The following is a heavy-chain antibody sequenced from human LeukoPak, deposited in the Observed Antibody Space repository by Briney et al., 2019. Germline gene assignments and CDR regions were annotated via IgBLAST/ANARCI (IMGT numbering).Heavy chain of an antibody. CDR1: GASLSSGGYY. J-gene: IGHJ4*02. V-gene: IGHV4-31*03. CDR2: IFHLGCT. CDR3: ARGIQRSYGSGGYSFHFDS. D-gene: IGHD3-10*01. Sequence: SQTLSLTCTVSGASLSSGGYYWSWVRQHPRKGLEWIWYIFHLGCTHYNPSLNSRGTISPDTSKNQFSLKLSSVTAADTATYYCARGIQRSYGSGGYSFHFDSWGRGTLVTVSP.